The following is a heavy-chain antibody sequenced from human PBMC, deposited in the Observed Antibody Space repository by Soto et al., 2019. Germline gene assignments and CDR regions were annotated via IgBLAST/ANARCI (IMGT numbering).Heavy chain of an antibody. V-gene: IGHV1-24*01. CDR3: ARGAVQLDPEGLPLCYGMDV. CDR2: FDPEDGET. D-gene: IGHD1-1*01. CDR1: GDTLTDLS. J-gene: IGHJ6*02. Sequence: GASVKVSCKVSGDTLTDLSMHWVRQAPGKGLEWMGGFDPEDGETIHAQKFQGRVTMTEETSTDTAYMELSSLRSEDTAVYYCARGAVQLDPEGLPLCYGMDVWGQGTTVTVSS.